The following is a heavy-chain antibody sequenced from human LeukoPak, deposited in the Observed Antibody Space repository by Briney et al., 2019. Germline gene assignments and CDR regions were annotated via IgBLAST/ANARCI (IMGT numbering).Heavy chain of an antibody. Sequence: ASVQVSCKASGSTFTIYGISWVRQAPGQGLEWMGWISVYNGNTNYAQKLQGRVTMTTDTSTSTAYMELRSLRSDDTAVYYCARGLNGREFNWGQGTLVTVSS. J-gene: IGHJ4*02. D-gene: IGHD3-10*01. CDR1: GSTFTIYG. V-gene: IGHV1-18*01. CDR3: ARGLNGREFN. CDR2: ISVYNGNT.